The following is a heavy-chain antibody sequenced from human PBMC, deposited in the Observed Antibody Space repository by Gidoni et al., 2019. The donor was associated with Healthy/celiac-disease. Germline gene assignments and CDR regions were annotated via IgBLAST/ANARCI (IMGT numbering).Heavy chain of an antibody. D-gene: IGHD2-15*01. V-gene: IGHV3-21*01. J-gene: IGHJ4*02. CDR1: GFTFSSYS. CDR3: ARTLGCSGGSCYSTFDY. Sequence: EVQLVESGGGLVKPGGSLSLSCAASGFTFSSYSMNWVRQAPGKGLEWVSSIGSSSSYIYYADSVKGRFTISRDNAKNSLYLQMNSLRAEDTAVYYCARTLGCSGGSCYSTFDYWGQGTLVTVSS. CDR2: IGSSSSYI.